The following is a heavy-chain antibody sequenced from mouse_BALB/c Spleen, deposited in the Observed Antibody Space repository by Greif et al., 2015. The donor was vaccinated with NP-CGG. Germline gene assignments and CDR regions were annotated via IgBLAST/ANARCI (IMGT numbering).Heavy chain of an antibody. J-gene: IGHJ2*01. CDR2: ILPGSGST. Sequence: VQLQQSGAELMKPGASVKISCKATGYTFSSYWIEWVKQRPGHGLEWIGEILPGSGSTNYNEKFKGKATFTADTSSNTAYMQLSSLTSEDSAVYYWARDTTVVAPFDYWGQGTTLAVSS. V-gene: IGHV1-9*01. CDR3: ARDTTVVAPFDY. D-gene: IGHD1-1*01. CDR1: GYTFSSYW.